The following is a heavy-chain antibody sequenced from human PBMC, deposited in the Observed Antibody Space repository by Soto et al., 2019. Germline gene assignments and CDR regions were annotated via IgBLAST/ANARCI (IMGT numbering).Heavy chain of an antibody. D-gene: IGHD3-10*01. CDR3: ASPELWFGELSFYGMDV. CDR2: INAGNGNT. V-gene: IGHV1-3*01. Sequence: QVQLVQSGAEVKNPGASVKVSCKASGYTFTSYAMHWVRQAPGQRLEWMGWINAGNGNTKYSQKFQGRVTITRDTSASTAYMELSSLRSEDTAVYYCASPELWFGELSFYGMDVWGQGTTVTVSS. J-gene: IGHJ6*02. CDR1: GYTFTSYA.